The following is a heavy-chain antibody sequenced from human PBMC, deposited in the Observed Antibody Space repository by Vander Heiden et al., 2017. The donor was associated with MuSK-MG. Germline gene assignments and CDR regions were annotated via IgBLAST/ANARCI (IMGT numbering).Heavy chain of an antibody. CDR3: ARRGGRGRFDY. CDR1: GGSISSSSYY. Sequence: QLQLQESGPGLVKPSETLSLTCTVSGGSISSSSYYWGWIRQPPGKGLEWIGNIYYSGSTYYNPSLKSRVTISVDTSENQFSLKLSSVTAADTAVYYCARRGGRGRFDYWGQGTLVTVSS. V-gene: IGHV4-39*01. J-gene: IGHJ4*02. CDR2: IYYSGST. D-gene: IGHD3-10*01.